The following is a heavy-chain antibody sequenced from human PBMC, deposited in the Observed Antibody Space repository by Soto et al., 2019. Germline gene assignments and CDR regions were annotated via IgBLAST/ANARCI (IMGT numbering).Heavy chain of an antibody. CDR2: ISSSSSTI. V-gene: IGHV3-48*01. Sequence: PGGSLRLSCAASGFTFSSYSMNWVRQAPGKGLEWVSYISSSSSTIYYADSVKGRFTISRDNAKNSLYLQMNSLRAEDTAVYYCARANTYDAFGIWGQGTMVTVSS. CDR1: GFTFSSYS. J-gene: IGHJ3*02. CDR3: ARANTYDAFGI. D-gene: IGHD2-2*02.